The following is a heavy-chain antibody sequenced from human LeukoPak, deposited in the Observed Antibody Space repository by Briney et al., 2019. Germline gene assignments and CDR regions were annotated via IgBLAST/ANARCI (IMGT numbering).Heavy chain of an antibody. V-gene: IGHV4-34*01. Sequence: SETLSLTCAVYGGSFSGYYWSWIRQPPGKGLEWIGEINHGGSTNYNPSLKGRVTISVDTSKNQFSLKLSSVTAADTAVYYCARGIVQWLPRGGYFDYWGQGTLVTVSS. CDR1: GGSFSGYY. CDR3: ARGIVQWLPRGGYFDY. J-gene: IGHJ4*02. CDR2: INHGGST. D-gene: IGHD6-19*01.